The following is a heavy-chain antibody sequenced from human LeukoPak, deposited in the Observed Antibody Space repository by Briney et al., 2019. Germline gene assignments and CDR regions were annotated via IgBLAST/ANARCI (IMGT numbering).Heavy chain of an antibody. CDR3: ATAKYYYDSSGYGHYFDY. J-gene: IGHJ4*02. CDR2: FDPEDGET. CDR1: GYTLTELS. D-gene: IGHD3-22*01. Sequence: ASVKVSCKVSGYTLTELSMHWVRQAPGRGLGWMGGFDPEDGETIYAQKFQGRVTMTEDTSTDTAYMELSSLRSEDTAVYYCATAKYYYDSSGYGHYFDYWGQGTLVTVSS. V-gene: IGHV1-24*01.